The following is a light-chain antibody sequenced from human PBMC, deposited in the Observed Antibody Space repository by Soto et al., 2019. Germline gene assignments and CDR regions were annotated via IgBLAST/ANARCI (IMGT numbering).Light chain of an antibody. CDR3: AAWDDSLNRVV. CDR2: SNN. V-gene: IGLV1-44*01. CDR1: RSNIGSNT. Sequence: QSVLTQPPSASGTPGQRVTISCSGSRSNIGSNTVNWYQQLPGTAPKLLIYSNNQRPSGVPDRFSGSKSGTSASLAISGLQSEDEADYYCAAWDDSLNRVVFGGGTKVTVL. J-gene: IGLJ2*01.